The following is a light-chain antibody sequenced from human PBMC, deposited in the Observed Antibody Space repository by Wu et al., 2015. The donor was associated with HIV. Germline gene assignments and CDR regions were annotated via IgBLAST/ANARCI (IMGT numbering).Light chain of an antibody. CDR2: GAS. CDR3: QQYINSPVT. V-gene: IGKV3-20*01. J-gene: IGKJ2*01. CDR1: QSVTDNY. Sequence: NALTQSPGTLALSPGESATLSCRASQSVTDNYLAWYQQKPGQAPRLLMFGASTRATGIPDRLSGSGSGTVFTLTISRLEPEDFAVYYCQQYINSPVTFGQGTKLEIK.